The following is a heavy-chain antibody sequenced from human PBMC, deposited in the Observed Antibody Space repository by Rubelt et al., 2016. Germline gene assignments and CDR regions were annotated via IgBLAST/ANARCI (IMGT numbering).Heavy chain of an antibody. CDR2: ISAYNGNT. CDR3: ARDDRLLLDY. V-gene: IGHV1-18*01. J-gene: IGHJ4*02. CDR1: GYTFTSYG. D-gene: IGHD2-15*01. Sequence: QVQLVQSGAEVKKPGASVKVSCKASGYTFTSYGISWVRQAPGQGLEWMGWISAYNGNTNREQKLQGRVNMTTDTSTSPDYMERRSLRSDDTAVYYCARDDRLLLDYWGQGTLVTVSS.